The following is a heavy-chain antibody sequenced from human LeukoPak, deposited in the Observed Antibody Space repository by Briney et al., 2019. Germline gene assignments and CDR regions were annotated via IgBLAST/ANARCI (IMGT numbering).Heavy chain of an antibody. J-gene: IGHJ4*02. V-gene: IGHV3-30*02. CDR3: AKSHLPNAYSGTYYCDY. Sequence: GGSLRLSCAASAFSFSDYGMHWVRQAPAKGLEWVAFIRYDESKTYYGDSVKGRFTVSRDNSKNTLYLQMNSLRTEDTAVYYCAKSHLPNAYSGTYYCDYWGQGTLVTVSS. D-gene: IGHD1-26*01. CDR1: AFSFSDYG. CDR2: IRYDESKT.